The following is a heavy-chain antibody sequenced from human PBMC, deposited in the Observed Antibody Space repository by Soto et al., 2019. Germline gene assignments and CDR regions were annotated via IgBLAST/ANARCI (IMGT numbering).Heavy chain of an antibody. CDR2: VGGTGSDT. D-gene: IGHD2-21*01. CDR1: GFNFGNYA. J-gene: IGHJ3*02. Sequence: EVQLLESGGGLVQPGGSLEISCGASGFNFGNYAMSWVRQAPGKGPEWVSSVGGTGSDTDYADSVRGRFTISRDNSKTTLYLHMNSLRAEDTAIYFCAKDFIPRNSIYDPFDIWGQGPTVTVSS. CDR3: AKDFIPRNSIYDPFDI. V-gene: IGHV3-23*01.